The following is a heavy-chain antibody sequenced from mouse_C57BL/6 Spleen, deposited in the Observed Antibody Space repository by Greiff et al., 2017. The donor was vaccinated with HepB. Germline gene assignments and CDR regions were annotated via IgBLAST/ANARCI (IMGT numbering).Heavy chain of an antibody. V-gene: IGHV1-42*01. Sequence: VQLKESGPELVKPGASVKISCKASGYSFTGYYMNWVKQSPEKSLEWIGEINPSTGGTTYNQKFKAKATLTVDKSSSTAYMQLKSLTSEDSAVYYCARGGLLSYWYFDVWGTGTTVTVSS. J-gene: IGHJ1*03. CDR2: INPSTGGT. CDR1: GYSFTGYY. D-gene: IGHD2-3*01. CDR3: ARGGLLSYWYFDV.